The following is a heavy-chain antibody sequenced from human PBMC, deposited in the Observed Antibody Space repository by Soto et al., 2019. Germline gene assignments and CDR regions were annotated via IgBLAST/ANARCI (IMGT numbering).Heavy chain of an antibody. Sequence: ASVKVSCTASGYTFTGYYMHWVRQAPGQGLEWMGWINPNSGGTNYAQKFQGWVTMTRDTSISTAYMELSRLRSDDTAVYYCASSGWYGDYYYYGMDVWGQGTTVTVS. J-gene: IGHJ6*02. CDR1: GYTFTGYY. CDR2: INPNSGGT. CDR3: ASSGWYGDYYYYGMDV. D-gene: IGHD6-19*01. V-gene: IGHV1-2*04.